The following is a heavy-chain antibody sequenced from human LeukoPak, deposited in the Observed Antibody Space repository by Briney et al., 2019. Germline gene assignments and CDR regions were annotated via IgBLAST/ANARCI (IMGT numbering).Heavy chain of an antibody. J-gene: IGHJ4*02. CDR2: ISSSSGTI. CDR3: ARDSRPSY. CDR1: GFTFSSYS. V-gene: IGHV3-48*01. Sequence: GGSLRLSCAASGFTFSSYSMNRVRQAPGKGLEWVSYISSSSGTIYYADSVKGRFTISRDNAKNSLYLQMNSLRAEDTAVYYCARDSRPSYWGQGTLVTVSS.